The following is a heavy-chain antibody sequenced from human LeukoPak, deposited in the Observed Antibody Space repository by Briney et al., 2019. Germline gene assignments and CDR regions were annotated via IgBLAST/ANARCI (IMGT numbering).Heavy chain of an antibody. Sequence: ASVKVSCKASDYTFTSYGISWVRQAPGQGLEWMGCISAYNGNTNFAQKLQGRVTMTTDTSTSTAYMDLRSLRSDDTAVYYCARDQAATNTQVRFCLDWGQGTLVTVSS. V-gene: IGHV1-18*01. CDR2: ISAYNGNT. CDR1: DYTFTSYG. J-gene: IGHJ4*02. CDR3: ARDQAATNTQVRFCLD. D-gene: IGHD3-9*01.